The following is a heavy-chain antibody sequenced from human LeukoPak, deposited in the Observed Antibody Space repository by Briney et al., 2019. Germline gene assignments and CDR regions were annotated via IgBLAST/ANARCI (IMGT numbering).Heavy chain of an antibody. D-gene: IGHD2-15*01. CDR2: IYYNGST. CDR3: ARKGGHFDY. V-gene: IGHV4-59*01. Sequence: PSETLSLTCTVSGDSIKYYYWSWVRQPPGKGLEWIGYIYYNGSTNNNPSLKSRVSISVDTSKNQFSLKVSSVTAADTAVYYCARKGGHFDYWGQGTLVTVSS. J-gene: IGHJ4*02. CDR1: GDSIKYYY.